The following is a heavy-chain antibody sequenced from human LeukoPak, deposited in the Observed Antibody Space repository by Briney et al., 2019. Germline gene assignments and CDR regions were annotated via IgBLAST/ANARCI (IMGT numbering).Heavy chain of an antibody. Sequence: PGGSLRLSCAASGFTFSSYGMSWVRQAPGKGLEWVSAISGSGGSTYYADSVKGRFTISRDNSKNTLYLQMNSLRAEDTAVYYCAKVSRGSQGYFDYWGQGTLVTVSS. V-gene: IGHV3-23*01. CDR2: ISGSGGST. D-gene: IGHD1-26*01. J-gene: IGHJ4*02. CDR1: GFTFSSYG. CDR3: AKVSRGSQGYFDY.